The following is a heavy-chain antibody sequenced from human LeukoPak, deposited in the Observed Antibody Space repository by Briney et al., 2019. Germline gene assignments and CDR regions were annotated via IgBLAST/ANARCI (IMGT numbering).Heavy chain of an antibody. D-gene: IGHD3-16*01. V-gene: IGHV3-21*06. CDR2: ISSSSSLI. Sequence: GGSLRLSCAASGFRFSSYSINWVRQAPGKGLEWVSYISSSSSLINYGDSLKGRFTISRDNANNLVYLQMNNLREDDTAMYYCARASEGIGYFDTWGRGSLVTVSS. J-gene: IGHJ4*02. CDR1: GFRFSSYS. CDR3: ARASEGIGYFDT.